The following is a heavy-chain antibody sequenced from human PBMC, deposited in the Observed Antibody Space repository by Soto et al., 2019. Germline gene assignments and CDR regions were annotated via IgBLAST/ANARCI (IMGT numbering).Heavy chain of an antibody. Sequence: ASVKVSCKASGYTFTGYGISWVRQAPGQGLEWMGWISAYNGNTNYAQKLQGRVTMTTDTSTSTAYMELRSLRSDDTAVYYCARVLRFLEWLFGPGDYWGQGTLVTVSS. J-gene: IGHJ4*02. D-gene: IGHD3-3*01. CDR2: ISAYNGNT. CDR3: ARVLRFLEWLFGPGDY. V-gene: IGHV1-18*04. CDR1: GYTFTGYG.